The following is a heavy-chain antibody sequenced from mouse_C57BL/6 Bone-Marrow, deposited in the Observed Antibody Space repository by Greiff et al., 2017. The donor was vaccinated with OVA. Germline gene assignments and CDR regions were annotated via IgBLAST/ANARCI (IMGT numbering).Heavy chain of an antibody. J-gene: IGHJ2*01. CDR1: GFTFSSYT. CDR3: ERRPHYYGSSYYFDY. V-gene: IGHV5-9*01. CDR2: ISGGGGNT. Sequence: EVHLVESGGGLVKPGGSLKLSCAASGFTFSSYTMSWVRQTPEKRLEWVATISGGGGNTYYPDSVKGRFTISRDNAKNTLSLQMSSLRSEDTALYYCERRPHYYGSSYYFDYWGQGTTLTVSS. D-gene: IGHD1-1*01.